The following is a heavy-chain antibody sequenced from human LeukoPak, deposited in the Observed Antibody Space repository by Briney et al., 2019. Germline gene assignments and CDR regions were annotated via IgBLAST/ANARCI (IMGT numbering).Heavy chain of an antibody. Sequence: SETLSLTCTVSGGSISSYYWSWIRQPPGKGLEWIGYIYYSGSTYYNPSLKSRVTISVDTSKNQFSLKLSSVTAADTAVYYCARDYYDSSGYYYGLDYWGQGTLVTVSS. V-gene: IGHV4-59*12. D-gene: IGHD3-22*01. CDR2: IYYSGST. CDR1: GGSISSYY. J-gene: IGHJ4*02. CDR3: ARDYYDSSGYYYGLDY.